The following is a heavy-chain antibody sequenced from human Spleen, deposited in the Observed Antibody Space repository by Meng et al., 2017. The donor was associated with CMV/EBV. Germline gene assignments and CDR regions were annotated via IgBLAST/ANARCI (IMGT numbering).Heavy chain of an antibody. J-gene: IGHJ5*02. Sequence: SETLSLTCNVSGGSINSYYWSWIRQPPGSGLEWIGSIYHRGSTYYNPSLKSRVTISVDTSKNQFSLKLSSVTAADTAVYYCARVAAPTHDWFDPWGQGTLVTVSS. D-gene: IGHD6-13*01. CDR1: GGSINSYY. CDR3: ARVAAPTHDWFDP. V-gene: IGHV4-59*08. CDR2: IYHRGST.